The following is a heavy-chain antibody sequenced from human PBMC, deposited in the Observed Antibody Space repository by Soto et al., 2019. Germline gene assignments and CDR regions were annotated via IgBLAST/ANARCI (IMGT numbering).Heavy chain of an antibody. Sequence: SGGSLRLSCAASGFTFGHYGMHWVRQTPGKGLEWVSLISYDGSNEYYADSVKGRFTISRDNSKNTLYLQLSSLRVEDKAVYFCATLGANDQRHIDYWGPGTLVTVSS. CDR1: GFTFGHYG. CDR2: ISYDGSNE. J-gene: IGHJ4*02. D-gene: IGHD1-26*01. V-gene: IGHV3-30*03. CDR3: ATLGANDQRHIDY.